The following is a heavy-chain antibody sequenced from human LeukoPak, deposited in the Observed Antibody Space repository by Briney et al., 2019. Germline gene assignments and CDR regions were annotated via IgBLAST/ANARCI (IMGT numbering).Heavy chain of an antibody. CDR1: GYTFTGYY. Sequence: ASVKVSCKASGYTFTGYYIHWVRQAPGQGHEWMGRINPNNGGTNYAQKFQGRVTMTRDTSISTAYMELSSLRSEDTAVYYCARAAPRGYCSSTSCYNLSYWGQGTLVTVSS. CDR3: ARAAPRGYCSSTSCYNLSY. CDR2: INPNNGGT. V-gene: IGHV1-2*06. J-gene: IGHJ4*02. D-gene: IGHD2-2*02.